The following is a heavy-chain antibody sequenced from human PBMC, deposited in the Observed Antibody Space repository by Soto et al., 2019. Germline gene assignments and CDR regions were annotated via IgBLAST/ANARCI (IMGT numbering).Heavy chain of an antibody. Sequence: PSETLSLTCTVSGDSLRSAAYYWTWIRQHPGKGLEWIGYMYYSGSTYYNPSLKSRVTISVDTSKNQFSLKLTSATAADTAVYYCARSSGYSFEYWGQGTLVTVSS. D-gene: IGHD3-3*01. CDR3: ARSSGYSFEY. J-gene: IGHJ4*02. CDR2: MYYSGST. CDR1: GDSLRSAAYY. V-gene: IGHV4-31*03.